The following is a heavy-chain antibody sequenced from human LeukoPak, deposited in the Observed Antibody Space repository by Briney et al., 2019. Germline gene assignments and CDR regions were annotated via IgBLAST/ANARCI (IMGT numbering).Heavy chain of an antibody. CDR1: GYTFSTYG. CDR2: ISAYNGNT. V-gene: IGHV1-18*01. CDR3: ARCLWSGYCDWFDP. D-gene: IGHD3-3*01. J-gene: IGHJ5*02. Sequence: ASVKVSCKASGYTFSTYGFSWVRQAPRQGLEWMGWISAYNGNTNYAQRFQGRATMTTDTSTSTAYMEPRSLRSDDTAVYYCARCLWSGYCDWFDPWGQGTLVTVSS.